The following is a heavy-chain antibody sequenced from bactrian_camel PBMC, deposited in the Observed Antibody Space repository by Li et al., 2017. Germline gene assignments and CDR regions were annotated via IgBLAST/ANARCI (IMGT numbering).Heavy chain of an antibody. CDR3: AADPMTGVQVTATAKCRVRGLFNY. J-gene: IGHJ4*01. V-gene: IGHV3S6*01. D-gene: IGHD5*01. CDR2: IHSDGSNT. Sequence: QLVESGGGSVQPGGSLRLSCAASGFTFSAYAMNWVRQAPGKGLEWVSSIHSDGSNTYYQDSVKGRITISQDNAKNTVYLQMNGLKHEDTAVYYCAADPMTGVQVTATAKCRVRGLFNYWGQGTQVTVS. CDR1: GFTFSAYA.